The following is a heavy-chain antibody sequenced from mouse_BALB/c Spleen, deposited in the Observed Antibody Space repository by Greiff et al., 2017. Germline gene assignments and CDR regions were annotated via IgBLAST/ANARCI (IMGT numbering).Heavy chain of an antibody. V-gene: IGHV1S81*02. Sequence: VQLQQSGAELVKPGASVKLSCKASGYTFTGYWMHWVKQRPGQGLEWIGEINPSNGRTNYNEKFKSKATLTVDKSSSTAYMQLSSLTSEDSAVYYCARGNCDYWGQGTTLTVSS. CDR3: ARGNCDY. J-gene: IGHJ2*01. CDR2: INPSNGRT. CDR1: GYTFTGYW.